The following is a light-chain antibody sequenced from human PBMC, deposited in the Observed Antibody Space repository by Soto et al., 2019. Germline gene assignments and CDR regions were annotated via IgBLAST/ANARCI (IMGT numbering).Light chain of an antibody. J-gene: IGLJ1*01. CDR3: CLSTGISTLL. Sequence: QSVLGQPASVSESPGQLITIYCTGTTSDTGTYSYVSWYHRHAGKAPKLLIYEVSHRHSGVYNRFSGSTSGSTASLNISGLQAEDEAHYYCCLSTGISTLLFATGTKVT. CDR2: EVS. V-gene: IGLV2-14*01. CDR1: TSDTGTYSY.